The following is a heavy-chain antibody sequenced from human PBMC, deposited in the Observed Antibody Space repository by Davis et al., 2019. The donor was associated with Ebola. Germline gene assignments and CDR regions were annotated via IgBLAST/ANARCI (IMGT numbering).Heavy chain of an antibody. J-gene: IGHJ6*02. CDR2: IDPSDSYT. D-gene: IGHD6-25*01. V-gene: IGHV5-10-1*01. Sequence: GESLKISCKGSGYSFTNYWISWVRQMPGKGLEWMGRIDPSDSYTNYSPSFQGHVTISADKSISTAYLQWSSLKASDTAMYYCARLRLSFTYIYYNGMDVWGQGTTVTVSS. CDR3: ARLRLSFTYIYYNGMDV. CDR1: GYSFTNYW.